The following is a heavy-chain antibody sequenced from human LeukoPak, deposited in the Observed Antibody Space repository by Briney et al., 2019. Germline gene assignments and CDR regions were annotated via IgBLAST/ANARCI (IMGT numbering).Heavy chain of an antibody. CDR3: ARDRSGSYDY. CDR2: ISAYNGNT. Sequence: ASVKVSCKASGYTFTSYGISWVRQAPGQGLEWMGWISAYNGNTNYAQKFQGRVTMTRDTSISTAYMELSRLRSDDTAVYYCARDRSGSYDYWGQGTLVTVSS. D-gene: IGHD1-26*01. CDR1: GYTFTSYG. J-gene: IGHJ4*02. V-gene: IGHV1-18*01.